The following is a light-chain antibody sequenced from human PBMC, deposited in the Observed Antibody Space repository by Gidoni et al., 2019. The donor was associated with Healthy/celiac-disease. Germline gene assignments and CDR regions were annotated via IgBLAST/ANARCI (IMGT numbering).Light chain of an antibody. CDR1: QSLLDSDDGNNY. CDR2: TLS. J-gene: IGKJ4*01. Sequence: DIVMTQTPLSLPVTPGEPASISCRSSQSLLDSDDGNNYLDWYLQKTGQSPQLLIYTLSCRGNGVPDRFSGSGSGTDFTLKISRVEAEDVGVYYCMQRIEFPLTFGGGTKVEIK. CDR3: MQRIEFPLT. V-gene: IGKV2-40*01.